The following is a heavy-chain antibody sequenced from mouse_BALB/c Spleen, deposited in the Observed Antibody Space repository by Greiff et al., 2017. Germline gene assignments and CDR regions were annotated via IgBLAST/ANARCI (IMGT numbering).Heavy chain of an antibody. CDR3: ARLRPPYYAMDY. CDR2: IYPGDGDT. V-gene: IGHV1-87*01. D-gene: IGHD2-4*01. CDR1: GYTFTSYW. J-gene: IGHJ4*01. Sequence: VQLQQSGAELARPGASVKLSCKASGYTFTSYWMQWVNQRPGQGLEWIGAIYPGDGDTRYTQKFKGKATLTADKSSSTAYMQLSSLASEDSAVYYCARLRPPYYAMDYWGQGTSVTVSS.